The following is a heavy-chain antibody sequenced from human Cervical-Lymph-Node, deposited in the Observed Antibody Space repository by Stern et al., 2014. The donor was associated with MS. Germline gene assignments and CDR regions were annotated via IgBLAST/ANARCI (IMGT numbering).Heavy chain of an antibody. Sequence: ESGPVLVKPTETLTLTCTVSGFSLSNARMGVSWIRQPPGKALEWLAHIFWNYEKSYSTSLKSRLTISKDTSKSQVVLTMTNMDPVDTATYYCAFGAGTTSAWFDPWGQGTLVTVSS. CDR3: AFGAGTTSAWFDP. D-gene: IGHD1-1*01. CDR2: IFWNYEK. J-gene: IGHJ5*02. V-gene: IGHV2-26*01. CDR1: GFSLSNARMG.